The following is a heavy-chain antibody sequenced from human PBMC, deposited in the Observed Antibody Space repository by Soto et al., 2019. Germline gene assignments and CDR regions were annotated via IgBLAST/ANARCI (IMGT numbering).Heavy chain of an antibody. D-gene: IGHD6-6*01. CDR1: VGSISSYY. V-gene: IGHV4-59*01. J-gene: IGHJ6*02. CDR3: ARVRGIIAARNYGMDV. Sequence: SATLSLTCTVSVGSISSYYWSWIRQPPGKGLEWIGYIYYSGSTNYNPSLKSRVTISVDTSKNQLSLKLSSVTAADTAVYYCARVRGIIAARNYGMDVWGQGTTVTVSS. CDR2: IYYSGST.